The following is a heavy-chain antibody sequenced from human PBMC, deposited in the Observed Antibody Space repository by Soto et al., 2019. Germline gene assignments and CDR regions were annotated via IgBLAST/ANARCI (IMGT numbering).Heavy chain of an antibody. D-gene: IGHD5-12*01. CDR2: ISGSGGST. J-gene: IGHJ3*02. V-gene: IGHV3-23*01. Sequence: GSLRLSCAASGLTFSSYAMSWVRQAPGKGLEWVSAISGSGGSTYYADSVKGRFTISRDNSKNTLYLQMNSLRAEDTAVYYCAKASERDGYIVDAFDIWGQGTMVTVSS. CDR3: AKASERDGYIVDAFDI. CDR1: GLTFSSYA.